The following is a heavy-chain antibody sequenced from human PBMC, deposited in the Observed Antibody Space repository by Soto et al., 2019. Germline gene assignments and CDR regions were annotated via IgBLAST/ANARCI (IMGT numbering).Heavy chain of an antibody. V-gene: IGHV3-21*01. CDR3: ARDDDSSGYYYGYFDY. Sequence: GVSLRLSFAASGFTFSSYSMNWVRQAPGKGLEWVSSISSSSSYIYYADSVKGRFTISRDNAKNSLYLQMNSLRAEDTAVYYCARDDDSSGYYYGYFDYWGQGTLVTVSS. CDR1: GFTFSSYS. J-gene: IGHJ4*02. CDR2: ISSSSSYI. D-gene: IGHD3-22*01.